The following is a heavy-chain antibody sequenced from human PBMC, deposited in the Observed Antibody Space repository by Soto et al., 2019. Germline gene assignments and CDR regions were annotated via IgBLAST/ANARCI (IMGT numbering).Heavy chain of an antibody. D-gene: IGHD3-3*01. V-gene: IGHV4-59*08. J-gene: IGHJ6*03. CDR2: IYYSGST. CDR1: GGCISSYY. CDR3: ARTLRFLEWLGRSRDYYYYMDV. Sequence: PSETLSLTCTVSGGCISSYYWSWIRQPPGKGLEWIGYIYYSGSTNYNPSLKSRVTISVDTSKNQFSLKLSSVTAADTAVYYCARTLRFLEWLGRSRDYYYYMDVWGKGTTVTVSS.